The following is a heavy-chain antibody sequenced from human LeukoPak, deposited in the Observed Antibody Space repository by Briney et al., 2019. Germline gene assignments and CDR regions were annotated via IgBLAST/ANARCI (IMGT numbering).Heavy chain of an antibody. CDR2: INPNSGDT. V-gene: IGHV1-2*02. CDR1: GYSFTGYF. J-gene: IGHJ6*02. CDR3: ARVPSMIRGVVNSGMDV. Sequence: ASVKVSCKTSGYSFTGYFIHWVRQAPGQGLEWMGWINPNSGDTKYAQRFQGRVTMTRDTSINTAYMELRRLTSDDTAVYYCARVPSMIRGVVNSGMDVWGQGTTVTVPS. D-gene: IGHD3-10*01.